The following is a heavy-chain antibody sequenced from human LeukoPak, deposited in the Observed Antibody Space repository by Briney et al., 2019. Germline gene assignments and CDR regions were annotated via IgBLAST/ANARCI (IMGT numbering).Heavy chain of an antibody. J-gene: IGHJ4*02. Sequence: GGSLRLSCTASGFTFTSYSMNWVRQAPGKGLEWVSSISVSSDYIFYADSVKGRFTISRDNAKNSLFLRMNSLRAEDTAVYYCARGGRNSYFFDFWGQGTLVTVSS. D-gene: IGHD1-14*01. CDR2: ISVSSDYI. V-gene: IGHV3-21*01. CDR1: GFTFTSYS. CDR3: ARGGRNSYFFDF.